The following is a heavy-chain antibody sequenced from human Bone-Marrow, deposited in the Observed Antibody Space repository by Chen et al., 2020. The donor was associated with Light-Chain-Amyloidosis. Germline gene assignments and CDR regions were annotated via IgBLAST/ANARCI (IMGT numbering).Heavy chain of an antibody. J-gene: IGHJ6*02. CDR3: AKRPPYPSIYGMDV. V-gene: IGHV3-23*01. Sequence: EVQLLESGGGLVQPWGSLRLSCAASGFTFSSYAMSWVRQAPGKGLEWVSGISGSGGSTYYADSVKGRFTISRDNSKNTLYLQMNSLRAEDTAVYYCAKRPPYPSIYGMDVWGQGTTVTVSS. CDR2: ISGSGGST. D-gene: IGHD2-21*01. CDR1: GFTFSSYA.